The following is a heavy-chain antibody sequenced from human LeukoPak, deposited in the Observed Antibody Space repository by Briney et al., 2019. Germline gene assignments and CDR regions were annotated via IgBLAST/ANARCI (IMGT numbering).Heavy chain of an antibody. J-gene: IGHJ4*02. Sequence: GESLKISCKASGYSFTTYWIGWVRQMPGEGLEWMGIIYPDDSDTRSSPSFQGQVTISADRSISNAYLHWSSLKSSPSAMYYCARHGKNDYSTVDYWGEGTLVTVSS. D-gene: IGHD4-11*01. V-gene: IGHV5-51*01. CDR3: ARHGKNDYSTVDY. CDR2: IYPDDSDT. CDR1: GYSFTTYW.